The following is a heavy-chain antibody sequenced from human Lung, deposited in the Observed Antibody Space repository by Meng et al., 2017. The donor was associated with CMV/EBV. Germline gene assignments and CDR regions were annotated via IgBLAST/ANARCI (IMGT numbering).Heavy chain of an antibody. CDR1: GYTFTGYH. J-gene: IGHJ6*02. CDR2: INPDSGDT. D-gene: IGHD3-10*01. Sequence: SVXVSXXASGYTFTGYHMHWVRQAPGQGLEWMGWINPDSGDTRYAEKFQGRVTLTRDTSITTAYMELSRLKSDDTAVFFCARLFHTSLGTNYYYGMDVWGQGXTVTVSS. CDR3: ARLFHTSLGTNYYYGMDV. V-gene: IGHV1-2*02.